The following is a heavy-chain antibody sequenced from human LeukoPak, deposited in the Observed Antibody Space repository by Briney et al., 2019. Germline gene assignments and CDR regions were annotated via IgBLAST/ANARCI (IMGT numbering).Heavy chain of an antibody. V-gene: IGHV1-46*01. CDR3: ARELRFGATVTNPIDY. D-gene: IGHD4-17*01. CDR2: INPSGGST. Sequence: GASVKVSCKASGYTFTSYYMHWVRQAPGQGLEWMGIINPSGGSTSYAQKFQGRVTMTRDTSTSTVYMELSSLRSEDTAVYYCARELRFGATVTNPIDYWGQGTLVTVSS. CDR1: GYTFTSYY. J-gene: IGHJ4*02.